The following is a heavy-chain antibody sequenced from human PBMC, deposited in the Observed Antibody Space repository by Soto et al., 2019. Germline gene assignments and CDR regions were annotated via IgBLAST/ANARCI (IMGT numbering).Heavy chain of an antibody. CDR1: GFTFSSYA. Sequence: QVQLVESGGGVVQPGRSLRLSCAASGFTFSSYAMHWVRQAPGKGLEWVAVISYDGSNKYYADSVKGRFTISRDNSKNTLYLQINSLRSEETAVYYCARETYYYDGSGYYLGGGADAFDIWGQGTMVTVSS. D-gene: IGHD3-22*01. CDR3: ARETYYYDGSGYYLGGGADAFDI. V-gene: IGHV3-30-3*01. J-gene: IGHJ3*02. CDR2: ISYDGSNK.